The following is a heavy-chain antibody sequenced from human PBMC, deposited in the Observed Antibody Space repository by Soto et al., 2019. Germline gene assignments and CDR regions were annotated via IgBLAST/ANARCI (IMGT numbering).Heavy chain of an antibody. Sequence: EMQLLESGGGLGQPGGSLRLSCVASPITVYNFAAMSWVRQTPERGLEWVSTISGRGDHRYYADSVKGRFTISRDNSMNTLYLEMNSLRAEDTAVYYCARVSGAGYYDRTCYFDNWGQGTLVTVSS. CDR1: PITVYNFAA. J-gene: IGHJ5*02. CDR3: ARVSGAGYYDRTCYFDN. V-gene: IGHV3-23*01. D-gene: IGHD3-16*01. CDR2: ISGRGDHR.